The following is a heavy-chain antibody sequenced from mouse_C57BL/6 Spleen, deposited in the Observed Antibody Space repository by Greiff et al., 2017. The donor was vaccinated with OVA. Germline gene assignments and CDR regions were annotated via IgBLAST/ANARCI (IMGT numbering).Heavy chain of an antibody. Sequence: EVMLVESGEGLVKPGGSLKLSCAASGFTFSSYAMSWVRQTPEKRLEWVAYISSGGDYIYYADTVKGRFTISRDNARNTLYLQMSSLKSEDTAMYYCTRVLLRSYAMDYWGQGTSVTVSS. CDR2: ISSGGDYI. D-gene: IGHD1-1*01. CDR1: GFTFSSYA. J-gene: IGHJ4*01. CDR3: TRVLLRSYAMDY. V-gene: IGHV5-9-1*02.